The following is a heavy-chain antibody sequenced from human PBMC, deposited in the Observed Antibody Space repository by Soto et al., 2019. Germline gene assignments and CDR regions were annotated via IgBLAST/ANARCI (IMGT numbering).Heavy chain of an antibody. V-gene: IGHV4-4*02. D-gene: IGHD6-13*01. Sequence: PSETLSLTCAVSGGSISSSNWWSWVRQPPGKGLEWIGEIYHSGSTNYNPSLKSRVTISVDKSKNQFSLKLSSVTAADTAVYYCARPIAAAGGRPRVGAFDIWGQGTIVTVSS. J-gene: IGHJ3*02. CDR1: GGSISSSNW. CDR3: ARPIAAAGGRPRVGAFDI. CDR2: IYHSGST.